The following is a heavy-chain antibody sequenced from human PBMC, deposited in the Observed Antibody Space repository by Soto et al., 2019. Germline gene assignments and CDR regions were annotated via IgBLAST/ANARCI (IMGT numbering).Heavy chain of an antibody. D-gene: IGHD6-19*01. CDR2: ISGSGGST. V-gene: IGHV3-23*01. CDR3: AKDGNLYSSGWLQAFDI. CDR1: GFTFSSYA. J-gene: IGHJ3*02. Sequence: QPGGSLRLSCAASGFTFSSYAMSWVRQAPGKGLEWVSAISGSGGSTYYADSVKGRFTISRDNSKNTLYLQMNSLRAEDTAVYYCAKDGNLYSSGWLQAFDIWGQGTMVTVSS.